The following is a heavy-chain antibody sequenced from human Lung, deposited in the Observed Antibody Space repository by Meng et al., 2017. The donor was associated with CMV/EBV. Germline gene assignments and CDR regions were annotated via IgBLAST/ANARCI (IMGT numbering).Heavy chain of an antibody. D-gene: IGHD3-10*01. CDR3: TGDSVSNPNLDY. CDR2: IYRGDNT. CDR1: GFNVRDKY. V-gene: IGHV3-66*01. Sequence: EVHLVESGGGLVQPGGSLILSCAASGFNVRDKYMSWVRQAPGKGLEWVCIIYRGDNTYYIDSVKDRFTVSRDNSKNTMYLQMNSLRVEDTAVYYCTGDSVSNPNLDYWSQGTLVTVSS. J-gene: IGHJ4*02.